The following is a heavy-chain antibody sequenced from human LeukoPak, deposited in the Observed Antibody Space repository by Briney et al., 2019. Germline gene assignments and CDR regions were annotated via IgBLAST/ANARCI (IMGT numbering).Heavy chain of an antibody. D-gene: IGHD6-6*01. V-gene: IGHV3-21*01. Sequence: GGSLRLSCAASGFTFSSYSMNWVRQAPAKALEWVSSISSSSSYIYYADSVKGRFTISRDNAKNLLYLQMNSLRAEDTAVYYCASVSSSGGFEDYWGQGTLVTVSS. CDR2: ISSSSSYI. CDR1: GFTFSSYS. J-gene: IGHJ4*02. CDR3: ASVSSSGGFEDY.